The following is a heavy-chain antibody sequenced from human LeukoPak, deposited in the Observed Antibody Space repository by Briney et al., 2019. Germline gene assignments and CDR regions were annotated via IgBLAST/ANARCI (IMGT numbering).Heavy chain of an antibody. J-gene: IGHJ4*02. CDR1: GGSVSSGSYY. D-gene: IGHD4-23*01. CDR2: IYYSGST. Sequence: SETLSLTCTVSGGSVSSGSYYWSWIRQPPGKGLEWIGYIYYSGSTNYNPSLKSRVTISVDTSKNQFSLKLSSVTAADTAVYYCASPDYGGNSAHYWGQGTLVTVSS. CDR3: ASPDYGGNSAHY. V-gene: IGHV4-61*01.